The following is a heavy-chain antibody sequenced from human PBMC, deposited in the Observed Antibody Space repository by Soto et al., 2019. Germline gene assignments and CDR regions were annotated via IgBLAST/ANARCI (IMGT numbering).Heavy chain of an antibody. V-gene: IGHV4-59*01. CDR2: IYYSGST. J-gene: IGHJ4*02. CDR3: ARAQASDYYDSSGIDY. Sequence: SETLSLTCTVSGGSISSYYWSWIRQPPGKGLEWIGYIYYSGSTNYNPSLKSRVTISVDTSKNQFSLKLSSVTAADTAVYYCARAQASDYYDSSGIDYWGQGTLVTVSS. CDR1: GGSISSYY. D-gene: IGHD3-22*01.